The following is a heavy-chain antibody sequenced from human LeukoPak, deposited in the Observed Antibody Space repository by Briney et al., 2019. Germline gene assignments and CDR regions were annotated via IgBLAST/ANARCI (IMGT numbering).Heavy chain of an antibody. J-gene: IGHJ4*02. CDR1: GDSISGNSAA. CDR3: ARSFNGFIDS. D-gene: IGHD2-8*01. Sequence: SQTLSLTCAISGDSISGNSAAWDWIRQSPSRGLEWLGRTYYRSKWYNGYAVSVKSRITINPDTSKNQFSLQLNSVTPEDAAMYYCARSFNGFIDSWGQGTLVTVSS. V-gene: IGHV6-1*01. CDR2: TYYRSKWYN.